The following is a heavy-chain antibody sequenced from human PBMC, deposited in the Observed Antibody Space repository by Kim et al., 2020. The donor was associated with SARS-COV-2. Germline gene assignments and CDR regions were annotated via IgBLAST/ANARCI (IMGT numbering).Heavy chain of an antibody. CDR1: GGSFSGYY. CDR3: ARGQGGAAARNFDY. CDR2: INHSGST. J-gene: IGHJ4*02. V-gene: IGHV4-34*01. Sequence: SETLSLTCAVYGGSFSGYYWSWIRQPPGKGLEWIGEINHSGSTNYNPSLKSRVTISVDTSKNQFSLKLSSVTAADTAVYYCARGQGGAAARNFDYWGQGT. D-gene: IGHD6-13*01.